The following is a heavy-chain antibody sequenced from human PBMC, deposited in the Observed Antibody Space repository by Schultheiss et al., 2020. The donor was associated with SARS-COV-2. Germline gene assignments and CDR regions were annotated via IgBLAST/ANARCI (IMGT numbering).Heavy chain of an antibody. CDR3: ARVAAMKPLSPYYYYYGMDV. V-gene: IGHV1-2*04. Sequence: ASVKVSCKASGYTFTGYYMHWVRQAPGQGLEWMGWINPNSGGTNYAQKFQGWVTMTRDTSISTAYMELSSLRSEDTAVYYCARVAAMKPLSPYYYYYGMDVWGQGTTVTVSS. CDR1: GYTFTGYY. CDR2: INPNSGGT. D-gene: IGHD2-15*01. J-gene: IGHJ6*02.